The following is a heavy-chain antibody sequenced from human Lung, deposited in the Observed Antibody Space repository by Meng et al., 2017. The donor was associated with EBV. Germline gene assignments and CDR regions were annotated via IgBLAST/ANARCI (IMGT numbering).Heavy chain of an antibody. J-gene: IGHJ3*02. CDR3: AREGVTTNDAFDI. CDR2: ISSSSSYI. CDR1: GFTFSSYS. Sequence: ELQLVESGGGRVKPGGSLRCCCAASGFTFSSYSMNWVRQAPGKGLEWVSSISSSSSYIYYADSVKGRFTISRDNAKNSLYLQMNSLRAEDTAVYYCAREGVTTNDAFDIWGQGTMVNVSS. D-gene: IGHD4-17*01. V-gene: IGHV3-21*01.